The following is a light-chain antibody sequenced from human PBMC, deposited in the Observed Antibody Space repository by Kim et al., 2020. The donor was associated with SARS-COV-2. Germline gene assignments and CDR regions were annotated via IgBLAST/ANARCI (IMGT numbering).Light chain of an antibody. J-gene: IGKJ5*01. CDR3: LQHNTYPIT. V-gene: IGKV1-17*01. CDR2: GAS. Sequence: GDRVTLTCRASQDIRNDFGWYQQNPGRAPKRLIYGASSLQSVVPSRFSGSGSGTEITLTISSLQPEDFATYFCLQHNTYPITFGQGTRLEIK. CDR1: QDIRND.